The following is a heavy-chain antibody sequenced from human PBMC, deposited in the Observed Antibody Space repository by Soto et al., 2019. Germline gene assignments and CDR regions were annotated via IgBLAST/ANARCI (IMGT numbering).Heavy chain of an antibody. J-gene: IGHJ4*02. D-gene: IGHD3-22*01. CDR1: GESFSGYY. Sequence: SETLSLTWGVYGESFSGYYWSSIRQPPWKVLEWSGEINHSGSTNYNPSLKSRVTISVATSKNQFSPKLSSVTAADTAVYYCASGTNLGRYYDSSGYLLRYWGQAILLT. V-gene: IGHV4-34*01. CDR2: INHSGST. CDR3: ASGTNLGRYYDSSGYLLRY.